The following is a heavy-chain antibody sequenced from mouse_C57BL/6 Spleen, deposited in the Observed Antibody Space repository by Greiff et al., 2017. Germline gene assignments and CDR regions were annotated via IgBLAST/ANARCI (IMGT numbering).Heavy chain of an antibody. Sequence: VKLVESGPGLVAPSQSLSITCTVSGFSLTSYAISWFRQPPGKGLEWLGVIWTGGGTNYNSALKSRLSISKDNSKSQVFLKMNSLQTDDTGRYYCAGGRGYYDCGGWYFDVWGTGTTVTVSS. CDR1: GFSLTSYA. CDR3: AGGRGYYDCGGWYFDV. J-gene: IGHJ1*03. CDR2: IWTGGGT. D-gene: IGHD2-4*01. V-gene: IGHV2-9-1*01.